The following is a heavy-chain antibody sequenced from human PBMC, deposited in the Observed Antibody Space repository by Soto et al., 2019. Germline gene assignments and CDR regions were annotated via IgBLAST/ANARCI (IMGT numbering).Heavy chain of an antibody. CDR1: GGSISSGGYY. Sequence: QVQLQESGPGLVKPSQTLSLTCTVSGGSISSGGYYWSWIRQHPGKGLEWIGYIYYSGSTYYNPSLKSRVTISVDTSKNQFSLKLSSVTAADTAVYYCAGGSMVRGVSKRNWFDPWGQGTLVTVSS. J-gene: IGHJ5*02. V-gene: IGHV4-31*03. D-gene: IGHD3-10*01. CDR3: AGGSMVRGVSKRNWFDP. CDR2: IYYSGST.